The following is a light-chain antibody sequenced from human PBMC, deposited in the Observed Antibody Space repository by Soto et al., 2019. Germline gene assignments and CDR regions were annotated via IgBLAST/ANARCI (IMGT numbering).Light chain of an antibody. CDR2: SNN. V-gene: IGLV1-44*01. CDR1: SSNIGSNI. J-gene: IGLJ3*02. Sequence: QSALTQPPSASGTPGQRVTSACSGSSSNIGSNIVNWYQQLPGTAPKLLIYSNNQRPSGVPDRFSGSKSGTSASLAISGLQSEDEADYYCATWDDTLDGPVFGGGTKVTVL. CDR3: ATWDDTLDGPV.